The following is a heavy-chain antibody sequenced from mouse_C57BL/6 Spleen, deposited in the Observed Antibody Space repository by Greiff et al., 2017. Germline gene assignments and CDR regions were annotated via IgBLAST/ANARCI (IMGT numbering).Heavy chain of an antibody. CDR3: ARRYYGSSYGYAMDY. V-gene: IGHV1-81*01. Sequence: HVQLQQSLPSLSLPFASFNLSCKASGYTFTSYGISWVKQRTGQGLEWIGEIYPRSGNTYYNEKFKGKATLTADKSSSTAYMELRSLTSEDSAVYFCARRYYGSSYGYAMDYWGQGTSVTVSS. D-gene: IGHD1-1*01. CDR2: IYPRSGNT. CDR1: GYTFTSYG. J-gene: IGHJ4*01.